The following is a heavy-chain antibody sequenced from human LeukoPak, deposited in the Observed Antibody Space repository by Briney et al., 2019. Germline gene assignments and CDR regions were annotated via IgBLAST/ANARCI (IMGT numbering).Heavy chain of an antibody. D-gene: IGHD1-26*01. V-gene: IGHV4-59*01. Sequence: PSETLSLTCSDSVGSISTYYWSCIRQPPGKGLEWIAYIHYSGSTNYNPSLKSRVTISVDTSKKHLSLKLSSVTAADTAVYYCPKFGGSFAFLDYCGEGALVTVSS. CDR3: PKFGGSFAFLDY. CDR1: VGSISTYY. CDR2: IHYSGST. J-gene: IGHJ4*02.